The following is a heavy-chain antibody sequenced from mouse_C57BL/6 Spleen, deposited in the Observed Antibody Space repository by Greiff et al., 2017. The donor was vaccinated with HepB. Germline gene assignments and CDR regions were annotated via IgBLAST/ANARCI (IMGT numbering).Heavy chain of an antibody. J-gene: IGHJ4*01. D-gene: IGHD2-4*01. CDR3: ARGDYDYDVGYAMDY. V-gene: IGHV3-6*01. CDR1: GYSITSGYY. Sequence: DVKLQESGPGLVKPSQSLSLTCSVTGYSITSGYYWNWIRQFPGNKLEWMGYISYDGSNNYNPSLKNRISITRDPSKNQFFLKLNSVTTEDTATYYCARGDYDYDVGYAMDYWGQGTSVTVSS. CDR2: ISYDGSN.